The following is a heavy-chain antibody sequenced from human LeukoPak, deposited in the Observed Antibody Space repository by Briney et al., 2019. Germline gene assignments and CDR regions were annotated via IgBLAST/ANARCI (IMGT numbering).Heavy chain of an antibody. Sequence: PSETLSLTCTVSGGSVSSGSYYWSWIWQPPGKGLEWIGYIYYSGSTNYNPSLKSRVTISVDTSKNQFSLKLSSVTAADTAVYYCATSYDRGAFDIWGQGTMVTVSS. J-gene: IGHJ3*02. D-gene: IGHD3-22*01. V-gene: IGHV4-61*01. CDR1: GGSVSSGSYY. CDR2: IYYSGST. CDR3: ATSYDRGAFDI.